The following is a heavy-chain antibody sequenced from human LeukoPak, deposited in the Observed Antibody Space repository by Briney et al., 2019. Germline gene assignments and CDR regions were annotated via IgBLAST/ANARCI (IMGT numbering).Heavy chain of an antibody. V-gene: IGHV3-21*01. CDR1: GYSISSGYY. Sequence: PSETLSLTCTVSGYSISSGYYRSWIRQPPGKGLEWISSISDSSSYMYYADSVKGRFTISRDDAKNSLYLQLNSLRTDDTAVYYCARSSGGDSWVYWGQGTLVTVSS. D-gene: IGHD2-21*02. CDR3: ARSSGGDSWVY. CDR2: ISDSSSYM. J-gene: IGHJ4*02.